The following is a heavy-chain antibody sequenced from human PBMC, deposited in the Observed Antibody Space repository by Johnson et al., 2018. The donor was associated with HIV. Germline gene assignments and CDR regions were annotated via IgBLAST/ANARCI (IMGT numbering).Heavy chain of an antibody. CDR1: GFTFSSYA. D-gene: IGHD4-17*01. J-gene: IGHJ3*02. CDR3: ARSPYYDDYWSDAFDI. CDR2: IRGRANTYAT. Sequence: VLLVESGGGLVQPGGSLRLSCAASGFTFSSYAMHWVRQAPGKGLEWVGRIRGRANTYATAYAASLKGSFTISRDDSTNTAYLQMNSLTPEDTAVYYCARSPYYDDYWSDAFDIWGQGTMVTVSS. V-gene: IGHV3-73*01.